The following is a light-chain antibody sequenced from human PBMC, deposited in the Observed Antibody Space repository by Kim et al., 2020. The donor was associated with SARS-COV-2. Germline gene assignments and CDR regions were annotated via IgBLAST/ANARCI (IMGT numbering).Light chain of an antibody. Sequence: PSITISCTETSSDVGSYNLVSWYQQHPGKAPKLIIYEVSKRPSGVSNRFSGSKSGNTASLTISGLQAEDEADYYCCSYAGSRIYVFGTGTKVTVL. CDR2: EVS. J-gene: IGLJ1*01. CDR3: CSYAGSRIYV. V-gene: IGLV2-23*02. CDR1: SSDVGSYNL.